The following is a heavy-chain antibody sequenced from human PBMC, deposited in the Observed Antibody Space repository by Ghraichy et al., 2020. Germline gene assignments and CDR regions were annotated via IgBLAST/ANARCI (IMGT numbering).Heavy chain of an antibody. J-gene: IGHJ4*02. Sequence: GGSLRLSSAASGFTFSSYWMSWVRQAPGKGLEWVANIKQDGSEKYYVDSVRGRFTISRDNAKNSLYLQMNSLRADDTAVYYCARDGRPSSWLDFDYWGQGTLVTVSS. CDR2: IKQDGSEK. CDR3: ARDGRPSSWLDFDY. V-gene: IGHV3-7*01. CDR1: GFTFSSYW. D-gene: IGHD6-13*01.